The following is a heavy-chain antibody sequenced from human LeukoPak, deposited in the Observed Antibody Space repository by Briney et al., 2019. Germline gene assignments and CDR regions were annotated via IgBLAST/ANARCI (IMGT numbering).Heavy chain of an antibody. D-gene: IGHD6-13*01. CDR3: ARGRYSSMWSVFEY. Sequence: PGRSLRLSCAASGLSFSNYAMSWVRQAPGKGLGWVSALSGSGGSTYYTDSVKGRFTISRDNSKTTLYLQVNSLRAEDTAVYYCARGRYSSMWSVFEYWGQGALVTVSS. CDR1: GLSFSNYA. J-gene: IGHJ4*02. CDR2: LSGSGGST. V-gene: IGHV3-23*01.